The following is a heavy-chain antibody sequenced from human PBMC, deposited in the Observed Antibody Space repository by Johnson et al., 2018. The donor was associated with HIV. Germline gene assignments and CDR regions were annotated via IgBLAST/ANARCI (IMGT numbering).Heavy chain of an antibody. D-gene: IGHD2-2*02. V-gene: IGHV3-11*04. CDR2: ISSSGSTI. CDR1: GFTVSSNY. Sequence: QVQLVESGGGLVQPGGSLRLSCAASGFTVSSNYMSWIRQAPGKGLEWVSYISSSGSTIYYADSVKGRFTISRDNSKNTLYLQMNSLRAEDTAVYYCAVGKYCSSTSCYMEDAFDIWGQGTMVTVSS. CDR3: AVGKYCSSTSCYMEDAFDI. J-gene: IGHJ3*02.